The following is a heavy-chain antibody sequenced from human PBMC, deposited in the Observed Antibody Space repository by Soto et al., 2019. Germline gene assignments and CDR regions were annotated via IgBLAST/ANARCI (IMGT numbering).Heavy chain of an antibody. D-gene: IGHD2-15*01. CDR1: GYSLATYW. CDR2: IDPSDSYI. J-gene: IGHJ6*02. V-gene: IGHV5-10-1*01. Sequence: PGESLKIFCKSSGYSLATYWITWVSQMPGKGLEWMGRIDPSDSYINYSPSFQGRVTISADKSLNTAYLQWSSLEASDTAMYYCARLGDCSGGSCFSRYYYHGMDVWGQGTTVTVSS. CDR3: ARLGDCSGGSCFSRYYYHGMDV.